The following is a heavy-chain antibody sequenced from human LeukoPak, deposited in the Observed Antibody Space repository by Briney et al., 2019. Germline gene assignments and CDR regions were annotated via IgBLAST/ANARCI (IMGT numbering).Heavy chain of an antibody. J-gene: IGHJ4*02. CDR1: GFTFRDYS. CDR3: ARDPEAGYKPYFDC. CDR2: IGGSGTTI. Sequence: GGSLRLSCAASGFTFRDYSMTWVPQAPGNGLEGGSYIGGSGTTIYYADSVRRRFTTSRDNAKNSVFLQMNSLRPEDAAVYYCARDPEAGYKPYFDCWGQGTLVTVYS. V-gene: IGHV3-48*04. D-gene: IGHD5-24*01.